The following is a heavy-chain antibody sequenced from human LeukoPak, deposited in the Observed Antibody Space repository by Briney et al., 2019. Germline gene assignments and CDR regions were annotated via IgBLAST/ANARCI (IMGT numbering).Heavy chain of an antibody. CDR3: ARDQDPGAFDI. Sequence: ASVKVSCKASSYTLTNYGISWVRQAPGQGLEWMGWISAYNGNTNYAQNLQGRVTTTTDTSTNTAYMELRSLRSDDTAVYYCARDQDPGAFDIWGQGTMVTVSS. CDR1: SYTLTNYG. J-gene: IGHJ3*02. CDR2: ISAYNGNT. V-gene: IGHV1-18*01.